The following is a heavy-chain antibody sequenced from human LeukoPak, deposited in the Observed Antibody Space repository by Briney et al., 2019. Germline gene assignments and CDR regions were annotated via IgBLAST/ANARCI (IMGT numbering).Heavy chain of an antibody. V-gene: IGHV1-2*02. CDR3: AIEFATVVVSAVISAFDI. J-gene: IGHJ3*02. CDR1: GYTFTGYY. Sequence: ASVKVSCKASGYTFTGYYMHWVRQAPGQGLEWMGWINPNSGGTNYAQKFQGRVTMTRDTSISTAYMELSRLRSDDTGVYYCAIEFATVVVSAVISAFDIWGQGTMVTVSS. CDR2: INPNSGGT. D-gene: IGHD2-2*02.